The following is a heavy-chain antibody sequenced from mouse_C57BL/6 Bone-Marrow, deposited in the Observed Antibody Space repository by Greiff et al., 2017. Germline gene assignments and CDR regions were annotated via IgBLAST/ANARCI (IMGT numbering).Heavy chain of an antibody. CDR3: TNYYGRSCYWYFDV. Sequence: VQLQQSGTVLARPGASVKMSCKTSGYTFTSYWMHWVKQRPGQGLEWIGAIYPGNSDTSYNQKFKGKAKLTAVTSASTAYMELSSLTNEDSAVYYCTNYYGRSCYWYFDVWGTGTTVTVSS. CDR1: GYTFTSYW. CDR2: IYPGNSDT. D-gene: IGHD1-1*01. V-gene: IGHV1-5*01. J-gene: IGHJ1*03.